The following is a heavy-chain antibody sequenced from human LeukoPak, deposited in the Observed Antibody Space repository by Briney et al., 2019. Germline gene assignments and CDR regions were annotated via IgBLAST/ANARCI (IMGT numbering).Heavy chain of an antibody. D-gene: IGHD1-26*01. J-gene: IGHJ4*02. V-gene: IGHV3-11*05. CDR1: GFTFSDYY. CDR3: ARDGSGSSIVADY. CDR2: ISSSSSYT. Sequence: PGGSLRLSCAASGFTFSDYYMSWIRQAPGKGLEWVSYISSSSSYTNYADSVKGRFTISRDNAKNSLYLQMNSQRAEDTAVYYCARDGSGSSIVADYWGQGTLVTVSS.